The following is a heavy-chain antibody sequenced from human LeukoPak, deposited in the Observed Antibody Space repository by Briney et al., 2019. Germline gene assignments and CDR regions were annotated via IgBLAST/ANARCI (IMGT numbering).Heavy chain of an antibody. V-gene: IGHV1-24*01. J-gene: IGHJ5*02. CDR2: FDPEDGET. CDR3: ATVRKRSSTSPYNWFDP. Sequence: GASVKVSCKVSGYTLTELSMHWVRQAPGKGLEWMGGFDPEDGETIYAQKFQGRVTMTEDTSTDTAYMELSSLRSEDTAVYYCATVRKRSSTSPYNWFDPWGQGTLVTVSS. CDR1: GYTLTELS. D-gene: IGHD2-2*01.